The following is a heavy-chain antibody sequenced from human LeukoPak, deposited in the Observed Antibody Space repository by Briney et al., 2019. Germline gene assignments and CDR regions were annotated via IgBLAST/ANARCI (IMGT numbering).Heavy chain of an antibody. CDR3: ARDRVTMVRGVMDV. V-gene: IGHV3-21*01. CDR1: GFTFSSYA. CDR2: ISSSSYI. Sequence: GGSLRLSCAASGFTFSSYAMSWVRQAPGKGLEWVSSISSSSYIYYADSVKGRFTISRDNAKNSLYLQMNSLRAEDTAVYYCARDRVTMVRGVMDVWGQGTTVTVSS. J-gene: IGHJ6*02. D-gene: IGHD3-10*01.